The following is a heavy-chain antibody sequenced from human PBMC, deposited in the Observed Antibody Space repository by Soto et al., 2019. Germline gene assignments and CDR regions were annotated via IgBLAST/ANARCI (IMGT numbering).Heavy chain of an antibody. V-gene: IGHV6-1*01. CDR3: AKGDNLGPKTGYAFDP. D-gene: IGHD5-12*01. CDR2: TYFRSKWYN. CDR1: GDSVCSNTAS. J-gene: IGHJ5*02. Sequence: SQTLSLTCAISGDSVCSNTASWNWIRQSPSRGLEWLGRTYFRSKWYNDYAVSVKSRIIINPDTSNNQFSPQLNSVTPEDTAVYFCAKGDNLGPKTGYAFDPWGQGIMVTVSS.